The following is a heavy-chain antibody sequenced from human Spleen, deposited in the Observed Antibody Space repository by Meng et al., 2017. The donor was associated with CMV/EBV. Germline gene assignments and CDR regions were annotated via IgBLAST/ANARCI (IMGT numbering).Heavy chain of an antibody. J-gene: IGHJ4*02. D-gene: IGHD2-8*02. Sequence: GESLKISCEASGFTFSNYGMHWVRQAPAKGLEWVAFIRYDGSYKLYSDSMEGRFAISRDNSKNTLFLQMNSLRAEDTAMYFCVKDTGRGDYWGQGTLVTVSS. V-gene: IGHV3-30*02. CDR1: GFTFSNYG. CDR3: VKDTGRGDY. CDR2: IRYDGSYK.